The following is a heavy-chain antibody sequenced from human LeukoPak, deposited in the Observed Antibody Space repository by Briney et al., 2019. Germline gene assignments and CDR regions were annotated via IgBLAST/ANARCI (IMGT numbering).Heavy chain of an antibody. Sequence: GGSLRLSCAASGFTFSSYEMNWVRQAPGKGLEWVSYISSSGSTIYYADSVKGRFTISRDNGKNSLYLQMNSLRAEDTAVYYCARNNPDYGELAGFDYWGQGTLVTVSS. CDR3: ARNNPDYGELAGFDY. CDR2: ISSSGSTI. D-gene: IGHD4-17*01. V-gene: IGHV3-48*03. J-gene: IGHJ4*02. CDR1: GFTFSSYE.